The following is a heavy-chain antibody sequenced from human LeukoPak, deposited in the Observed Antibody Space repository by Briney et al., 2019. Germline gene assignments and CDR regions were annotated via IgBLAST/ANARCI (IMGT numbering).Heavy chain of an antibody. CDR3: ARDLLGATTLDH. Sequence: ASVKVSCKASGYTFTSYYTHWVRQAPGQGLEWMGIINPSGGSTSYTQKFQGRVTMTRDTSTSTVYMELSSLRSEDTAVYYCARDLLGATTLDHWGQGTLVTVSS. V-gene: IGHV1-46*01. CDR1: GYTFTSYY. J-gene: IGHJ4*02. D-gene: IGHD1-26*01. CDR2: INPSGGST.